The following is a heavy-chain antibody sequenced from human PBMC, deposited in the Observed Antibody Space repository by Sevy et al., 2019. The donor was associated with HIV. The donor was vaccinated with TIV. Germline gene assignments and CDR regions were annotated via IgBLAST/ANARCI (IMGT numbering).Heavy chain of an antibody. J-gene: IGHJ4*02. CDR2: ISYDGNNK. D-gene: IGHD3-22*01. V-gene: IGHV3-30*04. Sequence: GGSLRLSCTASGFTFSNYAMYWVRQAPGKGLEWVAVISYDGNNKDYADSVKGRFTISRDNSKNTLYLQMNSLRADDTAVYYCASHYYDSTGYYYPLDYWVQGTLVTVSS. CDR3: ASHYYDSTGYYYPLDY. CDR1: GFTFSNYA.